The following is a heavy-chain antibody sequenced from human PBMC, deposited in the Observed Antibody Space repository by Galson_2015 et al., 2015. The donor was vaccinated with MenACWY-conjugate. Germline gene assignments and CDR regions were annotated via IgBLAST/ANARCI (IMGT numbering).Heavy chain of an antibody. J-gene: IGHJ6*03. Sequence: SETLSLTCAVSGDSISSRNWWSWVRQPPGKGLEWIGEIWHSGSTNYNPSLKSRVTTSVDKSNNQFSLKLSSVSAADTAVYYCASRRDSIGHDYRTPMDVWGKGTTVTVSS. CDR2: IWHSGST. CDR3: ASRRDSIGHDYRTPMDV. D-gene: IGHD3-22*01. V-gene: IGHV4-4*02. CDR1: GDSISSRNW.